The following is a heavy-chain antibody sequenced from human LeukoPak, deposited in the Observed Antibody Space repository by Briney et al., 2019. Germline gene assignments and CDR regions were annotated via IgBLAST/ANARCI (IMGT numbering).Heavy chain of an antibody. J-gene: IGHJ4*02. V-gene: IGHV4-34*01. Sequence: PSETLSLTCAVSGGSFSGYYWSWIRQPPGKGLEWIGEINHSGSTNYNPSLKSRVTISVDTSKNQFSLKLSSVTAADTAVYYCARGPLRHSSFDHGWGQGTLVTVSS. D-gene: IGHD6-6*01. CDR1: GGSFSGYY. CDR3: ARGPLRHSSFDHG. CDR2: INHSGST.